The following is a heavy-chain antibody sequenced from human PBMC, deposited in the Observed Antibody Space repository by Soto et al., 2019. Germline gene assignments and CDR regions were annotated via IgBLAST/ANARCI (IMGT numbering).Heavy chain of an antibody. V-gene: IGHV4-4*02. CDR2: IYHSGTT. Sequence: QVQLQESGPGLVKPSGTLSLTCAVSGDSMRSNNWWSWVRQPPGKGLERIGEIYHSGTTNYNPSLKSRVTISVDKSKNQFSLRLNSVTAADTAFYYCARGGYDSSGYYFRLDYWGQGTLVTVSS. CDR3: ARGGYDSSGYYFRLDY. CDR1: GDSMRSNNW. J-gene: IGHJ4*02. D-gene: IGHD3-22*01.